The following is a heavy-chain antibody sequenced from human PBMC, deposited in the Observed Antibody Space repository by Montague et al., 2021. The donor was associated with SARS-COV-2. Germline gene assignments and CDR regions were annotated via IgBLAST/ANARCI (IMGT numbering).Heavy chain of an antibody. J-gene: IGHJ6*01. Sequence: NEYAVSVNSRITINPDTSKNQFSLQVNSLTPEDTAVYYCARGADRYYFYGMDVWGQGTTVTV. D-gene: IGHD6-19*01. CDR2: N. V-gene: IGHV6-1*01. CDR3: ARGADRYYFYGMDV.